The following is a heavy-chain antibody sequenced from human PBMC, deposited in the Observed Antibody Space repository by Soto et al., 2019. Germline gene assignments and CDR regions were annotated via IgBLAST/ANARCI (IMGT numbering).Heavy chain of an antibody. Sequence: QVQLVESGRGVVQPGRSLRLSCAASGFTFSSYGMHWVRQAPGKGLEWVAVISYDGSNKYYADSVKGRFTISRDNSKNTLYLQMNSLRAEDTAVYYCAKARSSSWYVNYWGQGTLVTVSS. CDR3: AKARSSSWYVNY. CDR1: GFTFSSYG. J-gene: IGHJ4*02. D-gene: IGHD6-13*01. CDR2: ISYDGSNK. V-gene: IGHV3-30*18.